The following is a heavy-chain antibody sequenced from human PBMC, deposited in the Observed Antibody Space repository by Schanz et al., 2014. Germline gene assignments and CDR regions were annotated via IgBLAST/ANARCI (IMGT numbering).Heavy chain of an antibody. J-gene: IGHJ6*02. CDR2: VCYDGSKK. Sequence: LVESGGGVVQPGRSLRLSCAASGFTFSSYGMHWVRQVPGKGLEWVAVVCYDGSKKYYADSVKGRFTTSRDNSKNAMYLQMNSLRAEDTAVYYCVKDLQQGLLGDGHYDGMDVWGQGTTVTVSS. CDR1: GFTFSSYG. CDR3: VKDLQQGLLGDGHYDGMDV. V-gene: IGHV3-33*06. D-gene: IGHD6-25*01.